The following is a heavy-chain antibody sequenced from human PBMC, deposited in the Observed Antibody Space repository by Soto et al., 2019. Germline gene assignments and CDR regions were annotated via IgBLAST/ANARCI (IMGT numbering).Heavy chain of an antibody. V-gene: IGHV1-46*01. D-gene: IGHD1-1*01. CDR3: ARSSTVDTTAGGTHFDY. Sequence: ASVKVSCNASGYTCTSYYMHWVRQAPGQGLEWMGIINPSGGSTSYAQKFQGRVTMTRDTSPSTVYMELSSLRSEDTAVYYCARSSTVDTTAGGTHFDYWGQGTLVTVSS. J-gene: IGHJ4*02. CDR2: INPSGGST. CDR1: GYTCTSYY.